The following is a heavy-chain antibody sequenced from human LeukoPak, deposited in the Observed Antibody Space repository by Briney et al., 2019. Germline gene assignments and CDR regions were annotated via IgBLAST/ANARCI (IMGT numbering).Heavy chain of an antibody. CDR3: AKDDDWGRYKH. CDR1: GFTFSSHW. Sequence: PGGSLRLSCAASGFTFSSHWMHWVRQAPGKGLEWVSGISPSGDITYYTDSVRGRFTISRDNFKNTLSLQVNSLRAEDTAMYYCAKDDDWGRYKHWGQGTLVTVSS. V-gene: IGHV3-23*01. J-gene: IGHJ1*01. CDR2: ISPSGDIT. D-gene: IGHD3-16*01.